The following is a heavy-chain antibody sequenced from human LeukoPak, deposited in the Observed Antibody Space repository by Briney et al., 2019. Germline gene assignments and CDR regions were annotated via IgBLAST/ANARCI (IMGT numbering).Heavy chain of an antibody. V-gene: IGHV3-21*01. CDR3: ARNYYYGSGSYYCDH. CDR2: ISSSSSYI. CDR1: GFTFSSYS. D-gene: IGHD3-10*01. J-gene: IGHJ4*02. Sequence: GGSLRLSCAASGFTFSSYSMNWVRQAPGKGLEWVSSISSSSSYIYYADSVKGRFTISRDNAENSLYLQMNSLRAEDTAVYYCARNYYYGSGSYYCDHWGQGTLVTVSS.